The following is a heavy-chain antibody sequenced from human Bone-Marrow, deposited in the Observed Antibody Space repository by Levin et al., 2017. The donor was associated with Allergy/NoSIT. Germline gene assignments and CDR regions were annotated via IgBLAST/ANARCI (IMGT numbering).Heavy chain of an antibody. D-gene: IGHD3-10*01. CDR1: GGSISSYY. V-gene: IGHV4-59*01. CDR3: ARGGLLWSRGGNNWFDP. Sequence: SQTLSLTCTVSGGSISSYYWSWIRQPPGKGLEWIGYIYYSGSTNYNPSLKSRVTISVDTSKNQFSLKLSSVTAADTAVYYCARGGLLWSRGGNNWFDPWGQGTLVTVSS. J-gene: IGHJ5*02. CDR2: IYYSGST.